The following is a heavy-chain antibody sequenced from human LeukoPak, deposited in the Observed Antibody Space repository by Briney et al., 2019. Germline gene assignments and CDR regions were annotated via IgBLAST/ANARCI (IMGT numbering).Heavy chain of an antibody. D-gene: IGHD2-2*01. V-gene: IGHV3-64*01. CDR3: ASRYCSSTSCNQFDY. CDR1: GFTFSRYG. J-gene: IGHJ4*02. CDR2: ISSDGGST. Sequence: PGGSLRLSCAGSGFTFSRYGMRWVRQAPGKGLEYVSAISSDGGSTYYANSVKGRFTISRDNSKNTLYLQMGSLRAEDMAVYYCASRYCSSTSCNQFDYWGQGTLVTVSS.